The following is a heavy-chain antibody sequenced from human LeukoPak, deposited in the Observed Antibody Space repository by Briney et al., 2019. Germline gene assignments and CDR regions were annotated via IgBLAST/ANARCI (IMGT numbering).Heavy chain of an antibody. CDR2: ISSSSSYI. CDR3: ARDRRIAVAGYFDY. V-gene: IGHV3-21*01. Sequence: GGSLRLSCAASGFTFSSYSVNWVRQAPGKGLEWVSSISSSSSYIYYADSVKGRFTISRDNAKNSLYLQMNSLRAEDTAVYYCARDRRIAVAGYFDYWGQGTLVTVSS. D-gene: IGHD6-19*01. CDR1: GFTFSSYS. J-gene: IGHJ4*02.